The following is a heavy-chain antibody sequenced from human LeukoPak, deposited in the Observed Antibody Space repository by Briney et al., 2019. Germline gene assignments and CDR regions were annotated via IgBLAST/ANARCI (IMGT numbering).Heavy chain of an antibody. CDR2: INPDSRGT. V-gene: IGHV1-2*02. D-gene: IGHD3-10*01. Sequence: ASVKVSCKASGYTFTGSYMHWVRQAPGQGLEWMGWINPDSRGTKNAQKFQGRVTMTRDTSISIAYMELSSLRSDDTAIYYCARASIDGSGRHYFDYWGQGTLVTVSS. CDR1: GYTFTGSY. CDR3: ARASIDGSGRHYFDY. J-gene: IGHJ4*02.